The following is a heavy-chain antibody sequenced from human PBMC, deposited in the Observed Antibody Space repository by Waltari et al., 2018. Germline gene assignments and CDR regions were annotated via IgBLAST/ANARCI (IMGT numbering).Heavy chain of an antibody. CDR1: GYTFTGYY. CDR2: INPNSGGT. D-gene: IGHD6-13*01. CDR3: ARDAIIAAANTIDY. J-gene: IGHJ4*02. Sequence: QVQLVQSGAEVKKPGASVKVSCKASGYTFTGYYMHWVRQAPGQGLEWMGWINPNSGGTNDAQKFQGRVTMTRDTSISTAYMELGRLRSDDTAGYYCARDAIIAAANTIDYWGQGTLVTVSS. V-gene: IGHV1-2*02.